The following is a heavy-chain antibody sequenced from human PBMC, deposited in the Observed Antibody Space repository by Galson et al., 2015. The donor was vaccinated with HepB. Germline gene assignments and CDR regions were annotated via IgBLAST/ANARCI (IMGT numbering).Heavy chain of an antibody. CDR2: ISASGGST. Sequence: SLRLSCAASGLTFGSYAMSWVRQAPGKGLEWVSAISASGGSTYYADSVKGRFTISRDNSKNTLYLQMNSLRAEDTAVYYCAKDLAYYDSSGYYHSHFDYWGQGTLVTVSS. J-gene: IGHJ4*02. CDR1: GLTFGSYA. V-gene: IGHV3-23*01. CDR3: AKDLAYYDSSGYYHSHFDY. D-gene: IGHD3-22*01.